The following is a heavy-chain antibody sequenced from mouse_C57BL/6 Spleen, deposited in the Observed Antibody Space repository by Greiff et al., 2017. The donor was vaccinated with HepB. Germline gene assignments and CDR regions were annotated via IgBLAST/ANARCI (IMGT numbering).Heavy chain of an antibody. CDR2: IYPGDGDT. Sequence: VQLQQSGAELVKPGASVKISCKASGYAFSSYWMNWVKQRPGKGLEWIGQIYPGDGDTNYNGKFKGKATLTADKSSSTAYMQLSSLTSEDSAVYFCARDGIYRGNAMDYWGQGTSVTVSS. V-gene: IGHV1-80*01. CDR3: ARDGIYRGNAMDY. CDR1: GYAFSSYW. D-gene: IGHD2-1*01. J-gene: IGHJ4*01.